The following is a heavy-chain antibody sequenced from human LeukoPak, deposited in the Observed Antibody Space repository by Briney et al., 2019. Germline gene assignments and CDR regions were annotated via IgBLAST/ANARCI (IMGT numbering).Heavy chain of an antibody. CDR3: ARGYSRRLFTNYFDP. J-gene: IGHJ5*02. CDR1: GYTFTSYD. Sequence: ASVKVSCKASGYTFTSYDINWVRQATGQGLEWMGWMNPNSGDTDYAQKFQGRVTMTRNASITTAYMELSSLKSEDTAVYYCARGYSRRLFTNYFDPWGQGSLVTVSS. CDR2: MNPNSGDT. D-gene: IGHD1-7*01. V-gene: IGHV1-8*01.